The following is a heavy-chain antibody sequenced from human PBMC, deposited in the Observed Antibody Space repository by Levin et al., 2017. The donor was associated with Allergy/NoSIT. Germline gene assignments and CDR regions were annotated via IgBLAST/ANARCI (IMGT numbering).Heavy chain of an antibody. CDR3: AKGRGQQLSALNY. CDR2: ISGSGGST. Sequence: GGSLRLSFSSSFFPFLLSSLLFFLPSPLKGLAWVSSISGSGGSTYYVDSVKGRFTISRDNSKNTLYLQMNSLRVEDTAAYYCAKGRGQQLSALNYWGQGTLVTVSS. CDR1: FFPFLLSS. V-gene: IGHV3-23*01. J-gene: IGHJ4*02. D-gene: IGHD6-13*01.